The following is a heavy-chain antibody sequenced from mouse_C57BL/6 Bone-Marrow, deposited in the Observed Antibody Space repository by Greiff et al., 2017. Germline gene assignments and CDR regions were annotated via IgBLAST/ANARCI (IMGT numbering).Heavy chain of an antibody. V-gene: IGHV1-55*01. Sequence: QVQLQQPGAELVKLGAPVKKSCKAPVYTFTSYWRTWVKQRTGQGLAWIGDIYPGSGSTNYNEKLKRQPTLTVDTSSSSAYMQLSSLTSVDSAIFYCASEDFLPYFYAMDYWGQGTSVTVSS. CDR1: VYTFTSYW. J-gene: IGHJ4*01. CDR3: ASEDFLPYFYAMDY. CDR2: IYPGSGST.